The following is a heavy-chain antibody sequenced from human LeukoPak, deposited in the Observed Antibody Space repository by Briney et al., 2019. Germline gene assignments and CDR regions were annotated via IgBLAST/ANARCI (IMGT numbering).Heavy chain of an antibody. CDR3: ARRGDGGRSFDY. D-gene: IGHD4-23*01. Sequence: GGSLRLSCAASGFTVSTTYMSWVRQAPGKGLEWVSLIYVDGRTYYADSVKGRFTVSRDNSKNTLYLQVNSLRAEDTAVYYCARRGDGGRSFDYWGQGTLVTVSS. CDR1: GFTVSTTY. CDR2: IYVDGRT. J-gene: IGHJ4*02. V-gene: IGHV3-53*01.